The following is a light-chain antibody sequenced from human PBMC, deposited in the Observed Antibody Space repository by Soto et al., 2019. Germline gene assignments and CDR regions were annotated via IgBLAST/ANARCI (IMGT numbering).Light chain of an antibody. Sequence: DIQMTQSPSSLPASVGDRLTITCRSSQFITNDLGWYQQKPGKAPKRLIYAASTLQSGVPSRFSGSGSGTEFTLTISSLQPEDVATYYCLQLNTYPWTFGQGTKVDIK. CDR2: AAS. CDR3: LQLNTYPWT. J-gene: IGKJ1*01. CDR1: QFITND. V-gene: IGKV1-17*01.